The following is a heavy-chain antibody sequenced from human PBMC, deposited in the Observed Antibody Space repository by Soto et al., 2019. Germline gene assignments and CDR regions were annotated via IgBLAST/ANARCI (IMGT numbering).Heavy chain of an antibody. CDR3: AKDWRWEQQIYGMNV. CDR2: IWYDGSNK. V-gene: IGHV3-33*06. D-gene: IGHD1-26*01. CDR1: GFTFSSYA. Sequence: QVQLVESGGGVVQSGRSLRLSCEASGFTFSSYAMHWVRQAPGKGLEWVAVIWYDGSNKFYADSVEGRITISRDNSKNTLYLQMNSLRTEDTAVYYCAKDWRWEQQIYGMNVWGQGTTVTVSS. J-gene: IGHJ6*02.